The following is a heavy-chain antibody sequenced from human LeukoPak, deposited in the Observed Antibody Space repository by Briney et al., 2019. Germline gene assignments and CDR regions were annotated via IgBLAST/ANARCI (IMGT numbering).Heavy chain of an antibody. Sequence: PGGSLRLSCAASGFTFSNAWMSWVRQAPGKGLEWVGRIKSKTDGGTTEYAAPVKGRFTISRDDSKNTLYLQMNSLKTEDTAVYYCTTDKWELRIKYYYYGMDVWGQGTTVTVSS. D-gene: IGHD1-26*01. CDR2: IKSKTDGGTT. CDR1: GFTFSNAW. CDR3: TTDKWELRIKYYYYGMDV. J-gene: IGHJ6*02. V-gene: IGHV3-15*01.